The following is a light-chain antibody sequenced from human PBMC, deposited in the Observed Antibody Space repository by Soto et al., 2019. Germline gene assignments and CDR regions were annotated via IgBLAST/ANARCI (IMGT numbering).Light chain of an antibody. J-gene: IGKJ1*01. CDR1: QSVTNNY. CDR2: GAS. CDR3: QQYGRSPWT. Sequence: EIVLTQSPRTLSLSPGERATLSCRASQSVTNNYLAWYQQKPSQAPRLLIFGASSRAAGIPDRFSGSGSGTDFALAIGRLEPEDFAVYYCQQYGRSPWTFGQGTRVDIK. V-gene: IGKV3-20*01.